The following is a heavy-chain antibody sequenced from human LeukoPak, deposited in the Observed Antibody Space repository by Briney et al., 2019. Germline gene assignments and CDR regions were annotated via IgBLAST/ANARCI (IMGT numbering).Heavy chain of an antibody. Sequence: GASVKVSCKASGYTFTSYDINWVRQATGQGLEWMGWMNPNSGNTGYAQKFQGRFTMTRNTSISTAYMELRSLTSDDTAVYYCTRTPPSSWFDPWGQGTLVTVSS. CDR3: TRTPPSSWFDP. CDR2: MNPNSGNT. J-gene: IGHJ5*02. V-gene: IGHV1-8*01. CDR1: GYTFTSYD.